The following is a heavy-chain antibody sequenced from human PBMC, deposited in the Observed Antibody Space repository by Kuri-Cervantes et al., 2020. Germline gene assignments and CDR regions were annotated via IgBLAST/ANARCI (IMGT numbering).Heavy chain of an antibody. D-gene: IGHD5-12*01. Sequence: SVKVSCKASGYTFTSYAISWVRQAPGQGLEWMGGIIPIFGTANYAQKFQGRVTITADESTSTAYMELSSLRSEDTAVYYCARDFPSEYSGYDWDDYFDYWGQGTLVTVSS. J-gene: IGHJ4*02. CDR1: GYTFTSYA. CDR3: ARDFPSEYSGYDWDDYFDY. V-gene: IGHV1-69*13. CDR2: IIPIFGTA.